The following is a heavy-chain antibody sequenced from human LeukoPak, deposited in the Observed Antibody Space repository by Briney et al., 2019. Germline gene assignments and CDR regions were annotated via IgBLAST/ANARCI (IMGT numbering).Heavy chain of an antibody. CDR2: IVVGSGNT. V-gene: IGHV1-58*02. J-gene: IGHJ4*02. CDR1: GFTFTSSA. D-gene: IGHD3-10*01. Sequence: SVKVSCKASGFTFTSSAMQWVRQARGQRLEWIGWIVVGSGNTNYAQKFQERVTITRDMSTSTAYMELSSLRSEDTAVYYCAAFHYYGSGSYFDYWGQGTLVTVSS. CDR3: AAFHYYGSGSYFDY.